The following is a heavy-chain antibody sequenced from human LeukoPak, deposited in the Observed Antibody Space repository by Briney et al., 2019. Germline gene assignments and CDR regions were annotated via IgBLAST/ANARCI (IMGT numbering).Heavy chain of an antibody. CDR3: AKVAFYDSSGFDY. V-gene: IGHV3-66*01. J-gene: IGHJ4*02. Sequence: GGSLRLSCAASGFTVSSNYMTWVRQAPGKGLEWVSGIHSGGNTYYADSVKGRFTISRDNSKNTLYLQMNGLRAEDSAVYYCAKVAFYDSSGFDYWGQGTLVTVSS. D-gene: IGHD3-22*01. CDR2: IHSGGNT. CDR1: GFTVSSNY.